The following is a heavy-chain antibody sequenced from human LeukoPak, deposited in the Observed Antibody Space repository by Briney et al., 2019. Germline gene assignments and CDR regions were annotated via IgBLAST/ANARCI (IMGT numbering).Heavy chain of an antibody. Sequence: GGSLRLSCAASGFTFSSYWMNWARQAPGKGLEWVASINHNGNVNYYVDSVKGRFTISRDNAKNSLYLQMSNLRAEDTAVYFCARGGGLDVWGQGAMVTVSS. J-gene: IGHJ6*02. CDR2: INHNGNVN. V-gene: IGHV3-7*03. D-gene: IGHD3-16*01. CDR3: ARGGGLDV. CDR1: GFTFSSYW.